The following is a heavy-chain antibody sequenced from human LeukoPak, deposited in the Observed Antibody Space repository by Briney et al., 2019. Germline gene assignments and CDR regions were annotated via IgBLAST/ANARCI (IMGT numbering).Heavy chain of an antibody. CDR1: GYTFTSYY. D-gene: IGHD5-24*01. J-gene: IGHJ3*02. CDR3: ARDSGSMATIFDAFDI. V-gene: IGHV1-46*01. Sequence: ASVKVSCKASGYTFTSYYMDWVRQAPGQGLEWMGIINPSGGSTSYAQKFQGRVTMTRDMSTSTVYMELSSLRSEDTAVYYCARDSGSMATIFDAFDIWGQGTMVTVSS. CDR2: INPSGGST.